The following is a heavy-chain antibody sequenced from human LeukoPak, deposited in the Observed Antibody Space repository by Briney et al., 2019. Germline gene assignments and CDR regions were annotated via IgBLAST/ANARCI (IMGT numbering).Heavy chain of an antibody. CDR3: ARDRVGAFDI. Sequence: PSETLSLTCAVYGGSFSGYYWSWIRQPPGKGLEWIGEINHSGSTNYNPSLKSRVTISVDTSKNQFSLKLSSVTAADTAVYYCARDRVGAFDIWGQGTMVTVSS. J-gene: IGHJ3*02. D-gene: IGHD1-26*01. CDR2: INHSGST. CDR1: GGSFSGYY. V-gene: IGHV4-34*01.